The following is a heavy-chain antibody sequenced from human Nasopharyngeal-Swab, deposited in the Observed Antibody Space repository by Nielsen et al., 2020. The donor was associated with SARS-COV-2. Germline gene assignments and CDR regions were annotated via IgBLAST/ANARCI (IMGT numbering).Heavy chain of an antibody. D-gene: IGHD2-15*01. Sequence: GGSLRLSCAASGFTFSSYSMNWVRQAPGKGLEWVSSISSSSSYIYYADSVKGRFTISRDNAKNSLYLQMNSLRAEDTAVYYCARVRLDCSGGSCSNWFDPWGQGTLVTVSS. J-gene: IGHJ5*02. CDR3: ARVRLDCSGGSCSNWFDP. V-gene: IGHV3-21*01. CDR1: GFTFSSYS. CDR2: ISSSSSYI.